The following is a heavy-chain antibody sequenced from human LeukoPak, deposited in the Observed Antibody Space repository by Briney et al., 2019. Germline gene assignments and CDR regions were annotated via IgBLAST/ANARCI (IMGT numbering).Heavy chain of an antibody. CDR2: ISASAGAT. D-gene: IGHD5-24*01. CDR1: GFTFSNYA. V-gene: IGHV3-23*01. CDR3: AKKRSGYNYESVDY. J-gene: IGHJ4*02. Sequence: PGGSLRLSCAASGFTFSNYAMSWVPQPPGKGLEWLSGISASAGATYYAASVQGRFTISRDNYKNTVYLQMNSLRAEDTAVYYCAKKRSGYNYESVDYWGQGTLVTVSS.